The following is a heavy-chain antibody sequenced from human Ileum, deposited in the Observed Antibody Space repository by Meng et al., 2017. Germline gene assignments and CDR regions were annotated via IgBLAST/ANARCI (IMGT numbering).Heavy chain of an antibody. CDR2: IFHTGNT. V-gene: IGHV4-4*02. Sequence: QMQRQESGPGLVKPAGSGSRTGGGGGGSFSSGNWWGWVRQPSGKGLEWIGEIFHTGNTNYNPSLQSRVSLSIDKSKNQFSLKVISVTAADTAVYYCVNYCSGGKCSPNEKTQHWGQGTLVTVSS. J-gene: IGHJ1*01. CDR1: GGSFSSGNW. D-gene: IGHD2-15*01. CDR3: VNYCSGGKCSPNEKTQH.